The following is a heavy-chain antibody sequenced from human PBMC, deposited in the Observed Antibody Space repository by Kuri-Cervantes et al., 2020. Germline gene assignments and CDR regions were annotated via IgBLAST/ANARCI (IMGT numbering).Heavy chain of an antibody. CDR3: ARGHSSSWYDYYYMDV. D-gene: IGHD6-13*01. Sequence: ASVKVSCKASGYTFPSYGISWVRQAPGQGLEWMGWITPFNGNTNYAQKFQDRVTMTRNTSISTAYMELSSLRSEDTAVYYCARGHSSSWYDYYYMDVWGKGTTVTVSS. J-gene: IGHJ6*03. CDR1: GYTFPSYG. CDR2: ITPFNGNT. V-gene: IGHV1-8*02.